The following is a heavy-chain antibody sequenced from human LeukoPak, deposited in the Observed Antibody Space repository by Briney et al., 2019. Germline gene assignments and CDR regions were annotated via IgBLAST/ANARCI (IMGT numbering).Heavy chain of an antibody. V-gene: IGHV3-30*04. J-gene: IGHJ4*02. D-gene: IGHD6-19*01. Sequence: PGRSLRLSCAASGFTFSSYAMHWVRQAPGKGLEWVAVISYDGSNKYYADSVKGRFTISRDNSKNTLYLQMNSLRAEDTAVYYCARSYSSGWYYFDHWGQGTLVTVSS. CDR2: ISYDGSNK. CDR1: GFTFSSYA. CDR3: ARSYSSGWYYFDH.